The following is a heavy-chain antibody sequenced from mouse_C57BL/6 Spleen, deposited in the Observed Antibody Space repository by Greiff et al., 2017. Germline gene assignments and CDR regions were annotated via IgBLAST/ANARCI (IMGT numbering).Heavy chain of an antibody. CDR1: GYTFTDYE. D-gene: IGHD1-1*01. Sequence: VQLQQSGAELVRPGASVTLSCKASGYTFTDYEMHWVKQTPVHGLEWIGAIDPETGGTAYNQKFKGKAILTADKSSSTAYMELRSLTSEDSAVYYCTRSGYYYGSEGYFDVWGTGTTVTVSS. J-gene: IGHJ1*03. CDR3: TRSGYYYGSEGYFDV. V-gene: IGHV1-15*01. CDR2: IDPETGGT.